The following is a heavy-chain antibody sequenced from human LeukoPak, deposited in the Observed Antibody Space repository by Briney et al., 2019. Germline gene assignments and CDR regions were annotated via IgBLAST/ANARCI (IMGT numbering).Heavy chain of an antibody. CDR1: GYTFTSYD. J-gene: IGHJ5*02. CDR3: ARGVDIVVVPAADGNWFDP. V-gene: IGHV1-8*01. D-gene: IGHD2-2*03. Sequence: ASVKVSCKASGYTFTSYDLNWVRQATGQGLEWIGWMNPNSGNTGYAQKFQGRVTLTRSTSISTAYMELRSLTSEDTAVYYCARGVDIVVVPAADGNWFDPWGQGTLVTVSS. CDR2: MNPNSGNT.